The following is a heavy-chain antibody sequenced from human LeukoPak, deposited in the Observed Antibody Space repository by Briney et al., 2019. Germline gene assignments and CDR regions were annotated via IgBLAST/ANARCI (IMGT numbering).Heavy chain of an antibody. J-gene: IGHJ4*02. Sequence: GGSLRLSCAASGFTFGSYAMSWVRQAPGKGLEWVSGISGSGGSTYYADSVKGRFTISRDNSKNTLYLQMNSLRAEDTAVYYCAKVGGIAARNYFDYWGQGTLVTVSS. V-gene: IGHV3-23*01. D-gene: IGHD6-6*01. CDR2: ISGSGGST. CDR3: AKVGGIAARNYFDY. CDR1: GFTFGSYA.